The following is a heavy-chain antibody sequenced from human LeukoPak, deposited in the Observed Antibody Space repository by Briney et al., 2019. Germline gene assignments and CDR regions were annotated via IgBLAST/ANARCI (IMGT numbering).Heavy chain of an antibody. CDR1: GFTFSSYG. CDR3: ARDYDFWGNNWFDP. Sequence: PPGRSLRLSCAASGFTFSSYGMHWVRQAPGKGLEWVAVIRYDGSNKYYADSVKGRFTISRDNSKNTLYLQMNSLRAEDTAVYYCARDYDFWGNNWFDPWGQGTLVTVSS. CDR2: IRYDGSNK. V-gene: IGHV3-33*01. J-gene: IGHJ5*02. D-gene: IGHD3/OR15-3a*01.